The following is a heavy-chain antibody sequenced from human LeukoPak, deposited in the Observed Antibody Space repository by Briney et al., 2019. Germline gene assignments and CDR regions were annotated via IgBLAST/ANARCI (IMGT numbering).Heavy chain of an antibody. CDR2: INPSGGST. J-gene: IGHJ4*02. V-gene: IGHV1-46*01. CDR3: ARRGETAVVPAATFFDY. Sequence: ASVKVSCKASGYTFTSYYMHWVRQAPGQGLEWMGIINPSGGSTSYAQKFQGRVTVTRDTSTSTVYMELSSLRSEDTAVYYCARRGETAVVPAATFFDYWGQGTLVTVSS. CDR1: GYTFTSYY. D-gene: IGHD2-2*01.